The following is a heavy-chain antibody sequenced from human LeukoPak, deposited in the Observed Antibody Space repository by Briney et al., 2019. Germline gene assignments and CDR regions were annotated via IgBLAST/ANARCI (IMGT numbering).Heavy chain of an antibody. J-gene: IGHJ4*02. CDR3: ARSGEIEAGDYYDSSGYYYGYFDY. CDR2: INTNTGNP. D-gene: IGHD3-22*01. V-gene: IGHV7-4-1*02. Sequence: ASVKVSCKASGYTSTSYAMNWVRQAPGQGLEWMGWINTNTGNPTYAQGFTGRFVFSLDTSVSTAYLQISSLKAEDTAVYYCARSGEIEAGDYYDSSGYYYGYFDYWGQGTLVTVSS. CDR1: GYTSTSYA.